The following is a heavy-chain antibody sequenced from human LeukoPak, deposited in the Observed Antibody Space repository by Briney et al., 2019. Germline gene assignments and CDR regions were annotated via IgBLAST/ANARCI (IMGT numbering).Heavy chain of an antibody. CDR3: AREHSGSYPA. D-gene: IGHD1-26*01. CDR2: ISYDGSNK. Sequence: PGRSLRLSCGASGFTFSSYAMHWVRQAPGKGLEWVAVISYDGSNKYYADSVKGRFTISRDNSKNTLYLQMNSLSAEDTAVYYCAREHSGSYPAWGQGTLVTVSS. CDR1: GFTFSSYA. V-gene: IGHV3-30-3*01. J-gene: IGHJ4*02.